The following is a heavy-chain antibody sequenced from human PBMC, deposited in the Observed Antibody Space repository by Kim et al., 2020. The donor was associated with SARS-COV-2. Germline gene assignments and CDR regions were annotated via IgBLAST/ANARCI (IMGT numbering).Heavy chain of an antibody. CDR2: LSSGSDYI. V-gene: IGHV3-21*01. D-gene: IGHD3-16*01. CDR1: GFTFSRYG. J-gene: IGHJ4*02. CDR3: ARSEQGDPRIMSVLPDY. Sequence: GGSLRLSCAASGFTFSRYGMHWVRQAPRKGLEWVSSLSSGSDYIYYTDSVKGRFTISRDNAKNSLYLQMDSLRAEDTAVYYCARSEQGDPRIMSVLPDYWGRGTLVTVSS.